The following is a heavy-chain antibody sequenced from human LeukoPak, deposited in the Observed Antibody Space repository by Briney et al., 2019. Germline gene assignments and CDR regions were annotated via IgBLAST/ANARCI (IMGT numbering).Heavy chain of an antibody. CDR2: IWYDGSNK. J-gene: IGHJ6*02. CDR3: ARQGSLRFLEWLPHYYYYYGMDV. D-gene: IGHD3-3*01. CDR1: GFTFSSYG. Sequence: PGRPLRLSCAASGFTFSSYGMHWVRQAPGKGLEWVAVIWYDGSNKYYADSVKGRFTISRDNSKNTLYLQMNSLRAEDTAVYYCARQGSLRFLEWLPHYYYYYGMDVWGQGTTVTVSS. V-gene: IGHV3-33*01.